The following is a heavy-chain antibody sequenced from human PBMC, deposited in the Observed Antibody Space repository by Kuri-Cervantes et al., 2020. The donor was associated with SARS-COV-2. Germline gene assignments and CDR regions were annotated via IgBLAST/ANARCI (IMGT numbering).Heavy chain of an antibody. CDR1: GFSFSDYY. CDR2: ISVSANYP. V-gene: IGHV3-11*06. D-gene: IGHD5-12*01. J-gene: IGHJ3*02. CDR3: ARAGSGYYAFDI. Sequence: GGSLRLSFAASGFSFSDYYMGWVRQAPGRGLEWVSYISVSANYPNYADSVKGRFTISRHNANKSLYLQLNSLRADDSTIYYCARAGSGYYAFDIWGQGTMVTVSS.